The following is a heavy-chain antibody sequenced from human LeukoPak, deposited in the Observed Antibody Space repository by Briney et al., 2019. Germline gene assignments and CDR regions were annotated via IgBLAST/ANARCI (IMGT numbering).Heavy chain of an antibody. CDR1: GFTFDDYG. V-gene: IGHV3-20*04. Sequence: PGGSLRLSCAASGFTFDDYGMSWVRQAPGKGLEWVSGINWNGGSTGYADSVKGRFTISRDTAKNSLYLQMNSLRAEDTALYYCARFDVGYYYYRDVWGKGTTVTVSS. D-gene: IGHD1-26*01. CDR3: ARFDVGYYYYRDV. CDR2: INWNGGST. J-gene: IGHJ6*03.